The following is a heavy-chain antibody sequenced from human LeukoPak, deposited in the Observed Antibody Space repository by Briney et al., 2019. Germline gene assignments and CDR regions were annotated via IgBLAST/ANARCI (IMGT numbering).Heavy chain of an antibody. CDR1: GYTFTGYY. Sequence: ASVKVSCKASGYTFTGYYMHWVRQARGQGLEWMGRINPNSGGTNYAQKFQGRVTMTRDTSISTAYMELSRLRSDDTAVYYCAIGDHVGVHYYFDYWGQGTLVTVSS. CDR3: AIGDHVGVHYYFDY. D-gene: IGHD2-21*01. J-gene: IGHJ4*02. V-gene: IGHV1-2*06. CDR2: INPNSGGT.